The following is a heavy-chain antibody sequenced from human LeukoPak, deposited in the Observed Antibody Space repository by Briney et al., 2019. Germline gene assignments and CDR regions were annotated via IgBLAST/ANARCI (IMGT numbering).Heavy chain of an antibody. CDR3: ATPSEYCSSTSCYIADGMDV. CDR2: INPNSGGT. CDR1: GYTFTVYY. J-gene: IGHJ6*02. V-gene: IGHV1-2*06. Sequence: ASVKVSCKASGYTFTVYYMHWVRQAPGQGLEWMGRINPNSGGTNYAQKFQGRVTMTRDTSISTAYMELSRLRSDDTAVYYCATPSEYCSSTSCYIADGMDVWGQGTTVTVSS. D-gene: IGHD2-2*02.